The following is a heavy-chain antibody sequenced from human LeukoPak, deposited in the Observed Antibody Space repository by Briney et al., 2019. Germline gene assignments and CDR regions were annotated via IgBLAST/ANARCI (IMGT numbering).Heavy chain of an antibody. CDR3: AKDRYGGYLKEVY. J-gene: IGHJ4*02. CDR1: GFAFTDYY. D-gene: IGHD5-12*01. Sequence: GGSLRLSCAASGFAFTDYYMSWIRQAPGKGLDWVSYISISGTTINYADSVKGRFTFSRDNAKNSLYLQMSSLRAEDTAVYYCAKDRYGGYLKEVYWGQGTLVTVSS. V-gene: IGHV3-11*01. CDR2: ISISGTTI.